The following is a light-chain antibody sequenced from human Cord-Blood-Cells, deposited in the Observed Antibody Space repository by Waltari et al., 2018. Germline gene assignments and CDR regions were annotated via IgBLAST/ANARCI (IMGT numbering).Light chain of an antibody. Sequence: QSVLTQPPSASGTPGPRVTISCSGSGSNIGPNILYWYRQLPGTAPKLLIYRNNQRPSGVPDRFSGSKSGTSASLAISGLRSEDEADYYCAAWDDSLSGVFGGGTKLTVL. J-gene: IGLJ3*02. CDR1: GSNIGPNI. CDR2: RNN. CDR3: AAWDDSLSGV. V-gene: IGLV1-47*01.